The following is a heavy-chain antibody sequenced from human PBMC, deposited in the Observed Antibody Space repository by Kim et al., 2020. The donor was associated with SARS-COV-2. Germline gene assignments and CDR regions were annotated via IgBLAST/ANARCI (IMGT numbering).Heavy chain of an antibody. V-gene: IGHV4-31*02. J-gene: IGHJ4*02. Sequence: STYYNPSLKSRVTISVDTSKNQFSLKLSSVTAADTAVYYCARESGSTLDYWGQGTLVTVSS. CDR3: ARESGSTLDY. CDR2: ST. D-gene: IGHD3-10*01.